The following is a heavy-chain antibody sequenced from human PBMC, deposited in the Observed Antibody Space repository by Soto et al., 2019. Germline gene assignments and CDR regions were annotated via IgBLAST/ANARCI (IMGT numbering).Heavy chain of an antibody. V-gene: IGHV4-59*01. Sequence: PSETLSLTCTVSGGSISSYYWSWIRQPPGKGLEWIGYIYYSGSTNYNPSLKSRVTISVDTSKNQFSLKLSSVTAADTAVYYCASDSSGYPEYFQHWGQGTLVTVSS. CDR3: ASDSSGYPEYFQH. CDR2: IYYSGST. D-gene: IGHD3-22*01. CDR1: GGSISSYY. J-gene: IGHJ1*01.